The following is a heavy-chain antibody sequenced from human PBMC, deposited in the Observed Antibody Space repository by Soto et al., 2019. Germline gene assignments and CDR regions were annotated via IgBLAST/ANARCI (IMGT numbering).Heavy chain of an antibody. V-gene: IGHV3-23*01. CDR2: LSGSGITT. CDR1: GFTFTTYA. CDR3: ARFGYCSTTSCKRDFDY. J-gene: IGHJ4*02. Sequence: PGGSLRLSCAASGFTFTTYAMSWVRQAPGKGLEWVSALSGSGITTYYADSVKGRFAISRDNSKNTLYLQMSSLRAEDTAVYYCARFGYCSTTSCKRDFDYWGQGTLVTVSS. D-gene: IGHD2-2*01.